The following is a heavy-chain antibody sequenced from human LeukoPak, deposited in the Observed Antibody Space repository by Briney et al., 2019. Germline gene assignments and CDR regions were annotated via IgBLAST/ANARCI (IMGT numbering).Heavy chain of an antibody. D-gene: IGHD2-2*01. J-gene: IGHJ4*02. CDR2: IDTGGTT. V-gene: IGHV3-53*01. CDR3: GREPLSLYCSSTSCSSEL. CDR1: GFSVSSNH. Sequence: PGGSLRLSCAATGFSVSSNHMSWVRQAPGKGLEWVSFIDTGGTTYYADSVKGRFTISRDNSKNTLYLQMNSLRAEDTAVYYCGREPLSLYCSSTSCSSELWGQGTLVTVSS.